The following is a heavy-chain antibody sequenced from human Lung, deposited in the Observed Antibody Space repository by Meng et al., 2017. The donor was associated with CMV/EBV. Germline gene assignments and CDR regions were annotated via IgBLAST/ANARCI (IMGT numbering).Heavy chain of an antibody. CDR2: ISSSGSTI. CDR1: GFTFSSYE. CDR3: ARDLSFSGWYRNAFDI. J-gene: IGHJ3*02. V-gene: IGHV3-48*03. D-gene: IGHD6-19*01. Sequence: GGSLRLSCAASGFTFSSYEMNWVRQAPGKGLEWVSYISSSGSTIYYADSVKGRFTISRDNAKNSLYLQMNSLRAEDTAVYYCARDLSFSGWYRNAFDIWGQGTMVTVSS.